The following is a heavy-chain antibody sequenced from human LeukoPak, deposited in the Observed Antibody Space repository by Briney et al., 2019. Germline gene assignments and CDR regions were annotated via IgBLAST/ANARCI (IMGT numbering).Heavy chain of an antibody. D-gene: IGHD3-22*01. V-gene: IGHV1-46*01. J-gene: IGHJ4*02. CDR1: GYTFTSHY. CDR2: INPGGGST. CDR3: ARGDYYDSTGYYYY. Sequence: ASVKVSCKASGYTFTSHYMHWVRQAPTQGLEWMGIINPGGGSTRYAQKFQGRVSMTRDTSTSTVYMELSSLRSEDTAIYYCARGDYYDSTGYYYYWGQGTLVTVSA.